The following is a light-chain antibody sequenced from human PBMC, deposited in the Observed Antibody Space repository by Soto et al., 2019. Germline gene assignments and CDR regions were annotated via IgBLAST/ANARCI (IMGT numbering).Light chain of an antibody. Sequence: QSVLTQPPTASGTPGQRVNISCSGSSFNSGSRAVSWYQQLPGTAPKLLIYANSQRSSGVPDRFSGSKSGTSASLAMSGLQSEDESDYYCATWDDSLNGWVFGGGTQLTVL. CDR3: ATWDDSLNGWV. CDR2: ANS. V-gene: IGLV1-44*01. J-gene: IGLJ3*02. CDR1: SFNSGSRA.